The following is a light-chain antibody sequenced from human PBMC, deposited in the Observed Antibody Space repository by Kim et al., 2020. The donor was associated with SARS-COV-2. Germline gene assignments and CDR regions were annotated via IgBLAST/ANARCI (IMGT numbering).Light chain of an antibody. CDR1: QSISSY. CDR3: QQSYSTPIT. Sequence: ASVGDRVTITCRASQSISSYLNWYQQKPGKAPKLLSYAASSLQSGVPSRFSGSGSGTDFTLTISSLQPEDFATYYCQQSYSTPITCGQGTRLEIK. J-gene: IGKJ5*01. CDR2: AAS. V-gene: IGKV1-39*01.